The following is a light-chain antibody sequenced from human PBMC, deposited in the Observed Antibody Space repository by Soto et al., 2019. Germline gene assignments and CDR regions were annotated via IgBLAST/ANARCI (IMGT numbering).Light chain of an antibody. J-gene: IGKJ1*01. CDR2: GTS. Sequence: ETVLMPSPGSLSLSLGDRATPPFRASQTVSNSYLAWYQQKPGQAPRLLIYGTSSRATGIPDRFSGSGSGTDFTLTINRLEPEDFVIYYCQQYGSSPWTFGQGTKVDIK. V-gene: IGKV3-20*01. CDR3: QQYGSSPWT. CDR1: QTVSNSY.